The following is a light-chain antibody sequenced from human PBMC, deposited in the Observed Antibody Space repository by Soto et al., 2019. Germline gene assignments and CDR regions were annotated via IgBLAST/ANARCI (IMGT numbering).Light chain of an antibody. CDR3: QQYYNSPPT. Sequence: DRLMTQSPYSLSASPGERVSITCRASQSINHYLNWYQQKPGQAPRLLIYAASSMQTGVPARFSGSGSGTEFTLTISSLQSEDFAIYYCQQYYNSPPTFGQGTKVDIK. CDR1: QSINHY. CDR2: AAS. V-gene: IGKV1-39*01. J-gene: IGKJ1*01.